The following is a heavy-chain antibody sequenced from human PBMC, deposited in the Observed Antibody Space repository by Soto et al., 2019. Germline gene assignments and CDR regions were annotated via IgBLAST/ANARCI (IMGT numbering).Heavy chain of an antibody. Sequence: LRLSCAASGFIFSDHNMHWVRQAPGKGLEWVAVISYDGTNKYYADSVKGRFTISRDNSGNTLSLQMNSLGAGDTAVYYCAKDRSNSWSFDYWGQGTLVTVSS. D-gene: IGHD6-13*01. J-gene: IGHJ4*02. CDR2: ISYDGTNK. CDR1: GFIFSDHN. V-gene: IGHV3-30*18. CDR3: AKDRSNSWSFDY.